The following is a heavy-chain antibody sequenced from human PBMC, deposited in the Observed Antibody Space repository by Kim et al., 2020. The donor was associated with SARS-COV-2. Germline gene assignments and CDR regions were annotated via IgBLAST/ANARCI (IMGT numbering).Heavy chain of an antibody. V-gene: IGHV3-30*01. D-gene: IGHD3-10*01. J-gene: IGHJ4*02. Sequence: DSMKGRFTISRDNSNNPVYLQITSLRPEDTAVYSCARVLIVRGVAKYYFDQWGQGTLVTVSS. CDR3: ARVLIVRGVAKYYFDQ.